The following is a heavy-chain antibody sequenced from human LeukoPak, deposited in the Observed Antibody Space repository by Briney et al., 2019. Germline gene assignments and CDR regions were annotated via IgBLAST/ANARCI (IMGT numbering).Heavy chain of an antibody. D-gene: IGHD3-10*01. CDR2: IYYSGST. CDR3: ARQSSGSYYNSYYFDY. V-gene: IGHV4-59*08. J-gene: IGHJ4*02. Sequence: SETLSLICTVSGGSISSYYWSWIRQPPGKGLEWIGYIYYSGSTNYNPSLKSRVTISVDTSKNQFSLKLSSVTAADTAVYYCARQSSGSYYNSYYFDYWGQGTLVTVSS. CDR1: GGSISSYY.